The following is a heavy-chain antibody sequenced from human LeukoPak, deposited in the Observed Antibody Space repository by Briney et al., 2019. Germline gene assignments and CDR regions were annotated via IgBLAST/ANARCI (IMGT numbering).Heavy chain of an antibody. CDR2: IGTAGDT. D-gene: IGHD6-13*01. V-gene: IGHV3-13*01. CDR3: ARAGSSSWYRGYYYYGMGV. J-gene: IGHJ6*02. Sequence: GGSLRLSCAASGFTFSSYDMHWVRQATGKGLEWVSAIGTAGDTYYPGSVKGRFTISRENAKNSLYLQMNSLRAGDTAVYYCARAGSSSWYRGYYYYGMGVWGQGTTVTVSS. CDR1: GFTFSSYD.